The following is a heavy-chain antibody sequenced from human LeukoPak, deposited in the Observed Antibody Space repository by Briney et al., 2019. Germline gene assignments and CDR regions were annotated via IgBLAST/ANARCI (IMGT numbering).Heavy chain of an antibody. J-gene: IGHJ4*02. Sequence: PSETLSLTCAVYGGSFSGYYWTWIRQPPGKGLDWIGEINHSGSTNYNPSLKSRVAISVDTSKNQFSLKLSSVTAADTAVYYCARGLGLSSGWHFDYWGQGTLVTVSS. V-gene: IGHV4-34*01. D-gene: IGHD6-19*01. CDR3: ARGLGLSSGWHFDY. CDR2: INHSGST. CDR1: GGSFSGYY.